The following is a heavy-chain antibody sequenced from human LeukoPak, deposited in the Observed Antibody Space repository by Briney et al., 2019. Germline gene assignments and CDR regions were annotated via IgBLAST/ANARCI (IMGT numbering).Heavy chain of an antibody. CDR3: AKDSSSWDYFDY. J-gene: IGHJ4*02. V-gene: IGHV3-30*02. CDR1: GFTFSSYG. Sequence: GGSLRLSCAASGFTFSSYGMHWVRQAPGRGLEWVAFIRYDGSNKYYADSVKGRFTISRDNSKNTLYLQMNSLRAEDTAVYYCAKDSSSWDYFDYWGQGTLVTVSS. CDR2: IRYDGSNK. D-gene: IGHD6-13*01.